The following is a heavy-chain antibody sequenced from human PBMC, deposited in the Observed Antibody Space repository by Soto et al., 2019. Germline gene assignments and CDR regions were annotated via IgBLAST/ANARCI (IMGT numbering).Heavy chain of an antibody. D-gene: IGHD4-4*01. CDR3: AIDYSTRFYTHA. V-gene: IGHV4-39*02. J-gene: IGHJ6*03. CDR2: IYYTGST. Sequence: SETLSLTCSVSGGSISSTHYYWGWIRQPPGKGLEWIATIYYTGSTYYNPSLKSRVSISIDTSKNQFSLEVNSVTAADTAVYYCAIDYSTRFYTHAWRKGTTVTVP. CDR1: GGSISSTHYY.